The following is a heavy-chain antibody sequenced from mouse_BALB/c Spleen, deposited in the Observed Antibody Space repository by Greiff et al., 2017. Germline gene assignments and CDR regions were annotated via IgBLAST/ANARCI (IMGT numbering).Heavy chain of an antibody. Sequence: EVMLVESGGDSVKPGGSLKLSCAASGFTFSSYGMSWVRQTPDKRLEWVATISSGGSYTYYPDSVKGRFTISRDNAKNTLYLQMSSLKSEDTAMYYFARHEEGDYWGQGTSVTVSS. CDR3: ARHEEGDY. CDR1: GFTFSSYG. CDR2: ISSGGSYT. J-gene: IGHJ4*01. V-gene: IGHV5-6*01.